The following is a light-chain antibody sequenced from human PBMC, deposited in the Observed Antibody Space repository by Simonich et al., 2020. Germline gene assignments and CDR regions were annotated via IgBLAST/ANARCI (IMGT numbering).Light chain of an antibody. V-gene: IGLV2-14*01. CDR3: SSYTSSSTYV. CDR1: SSDVGGYNY. J-gene: IGLJ1*01. Sequence: QSALTQPASVSGSPGQSITITRTGTSSDVGGYNYASWYQKHPGQAPQLMIYDVSKPPSGVSNRFSGSKSGNTASLTISGLQAEDEADYYCSSYTSSSTYVFGTGTKVTVL. CDR2: DVS.